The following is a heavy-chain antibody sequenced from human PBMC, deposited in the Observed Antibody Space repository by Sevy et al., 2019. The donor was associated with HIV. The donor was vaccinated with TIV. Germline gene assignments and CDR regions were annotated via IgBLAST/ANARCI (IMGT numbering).Heavy chain of an antibody. D-gene: IGHD2-15*01. J-gene: IGHJ4*02. V-gene: IGHV3-23*01. CDR2: ISGSGGST. Sequence: GGSLRLSCAASGFTFSSYAMSWARQAPGKGLEWVSAISGSGGSTYYADSVKGRFTISRDNSKNTLYLQMNSLRAEDTAVYYCAKYKEYCSGGSCYSWLDYWGQGTLVTVSS. CDR1: GFTFSSYA. CDR3: AKYKEYCSGGSCYSWLDY.